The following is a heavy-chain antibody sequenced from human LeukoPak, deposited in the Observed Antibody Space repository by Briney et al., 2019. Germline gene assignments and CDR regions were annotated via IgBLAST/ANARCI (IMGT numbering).Heavy chain of an antibody. CDR1: EFTFSTFW. V-gene: IGHV3-7*03. CDR2: INQDGSTI. CDR3: ARDHTRYGDLVFDY. J-gene: IGHJ4*02. Sequence: GGSLRLSCVASEFTFSTFWMSWVRQAPGKGPEWVANINQDGSTIYSVDSVKGRFTISRDNAKNTLYLQMDSLRVEDTAEYYCARDHTRYGDLVFDYWGQGTLVTVSS. D-gene: IGHD4-17*01.